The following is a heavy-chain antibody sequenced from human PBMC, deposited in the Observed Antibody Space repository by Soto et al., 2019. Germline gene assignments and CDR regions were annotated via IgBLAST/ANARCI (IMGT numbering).Heavy chain of an antibody. CDR2: INHSGST. CDR1: GGSFSGYY. Sequence: PSETLSLTCAVSGGSFSGYYWSWIRQPPGKGLEWIGEINHSGSTNYNPSLESRVTISVDTSKNQFSLKLSSVTAADTAVYYCARDYYAKGGTSWYFDYWGQGTLVTVS. V-gene: IGHV4-34*01. J-gene: IGHJ4*02. D-gene: IGHD3-10*01. CDR3: ARDYYAKGGTSWYFDY.